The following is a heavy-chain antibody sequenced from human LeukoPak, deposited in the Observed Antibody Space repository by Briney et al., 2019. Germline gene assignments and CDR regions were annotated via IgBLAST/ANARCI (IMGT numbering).Heavy chain of an antibody. CDR3: ARGRYYDSSGYPTYYFDY. Sequence: GASVKVSCKPSGYTFTSYDINWVRQATGHGLEWMGWMNPNSGNTGYAQKFQGRVTITRNTSISTAYMELSSLRSEDTAVYYCARGRYYDSSGYPTYYFDYWGQGTLVTVSS. CDR1: GYTFTSYD. V-gene: IGHV1-8*03. J-gene: IGHJ4*02. CDR2: MNPNSGNT. D-gene: IGHD3-22*01.